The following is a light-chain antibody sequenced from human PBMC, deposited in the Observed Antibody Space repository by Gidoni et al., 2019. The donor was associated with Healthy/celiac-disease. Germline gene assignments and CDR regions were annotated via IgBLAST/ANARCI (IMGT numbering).Light chain of an antibody. V-gene: IGKV3-11*01. CDR1: QRVSSY. CDR2: DAS. Sequence: EILLTQSPATLSLSPGERATLSCRASQRVSSYLAWYQQKPGPAPRLLIYDASNRATGIPARFSGSGSGTDFTLNIRSLEPEDFAVYYCQQSSTFGPGTKVDIK. J-gene: IGKJ3*01. CDR3: QQSST.